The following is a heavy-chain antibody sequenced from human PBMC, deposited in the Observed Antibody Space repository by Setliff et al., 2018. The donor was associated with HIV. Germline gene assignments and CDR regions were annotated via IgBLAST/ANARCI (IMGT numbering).Heavy chain of an antibody. CDR3: AKDPSVTVTTI. CDR2: IGTYNGNT. V-gene: IGHV1-18*01. CDR1: GYTFTAFG. D-gene: IGHD4-17*01. Sequence: GASVKVSCKASGYTFTAFGMNWLRQAPGQGPEWVGWIGTYNGNTNYAQKFQGRVTMTTDTSTSTVYMELRSLRSDDTAVYYCAKDPSVTVTTIWGQGTMVTVSS. J-gene: IGHJ3*02.